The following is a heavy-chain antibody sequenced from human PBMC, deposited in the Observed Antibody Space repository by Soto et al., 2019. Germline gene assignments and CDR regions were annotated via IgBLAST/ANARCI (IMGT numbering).Heavy chain of an antibody. D-gene: IGHD3-3*01. J-gene: IGHJ6*02. Sequence: GGSLRLSCSVSGFPFSDYYMSWIRQAPGKGLEWVSYISSRGSSIYYADSVKGQFTISRDNAKNSLYLQMNGLRAEDTAVYSGARGYYDCWSGYYISPYGMDVWGQGTTVTVSS. CDR3: ARGYYDCWSGYYISPYGMDV. V-gene: IGHV3-11*01. CDR2: ISSRGSSI. CDR1: GFPFSDYY.